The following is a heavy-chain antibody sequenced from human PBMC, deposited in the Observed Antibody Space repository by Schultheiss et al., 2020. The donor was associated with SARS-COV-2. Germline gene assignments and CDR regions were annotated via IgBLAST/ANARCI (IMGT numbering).Heavy chain of an antibody. J-gene: IGHJ6*02. CDR2: ITSGSGRI. D-gene: IGHD2-2*01. Sequence: GGSLRLSCAASGFTFSSYGMHWVRQAPGKGLEWISYITSGSGRIYYADSVKGRFTISRDNAKNSLYLQMNSLRAEDTAVYYCARVSRQPRYYYGMDVWGQGTTVTVSS. CDR1: GFTFSSYG. V-gene: IGHV3-21*05. CDR3: ARVSRQPRYYYGMDV.